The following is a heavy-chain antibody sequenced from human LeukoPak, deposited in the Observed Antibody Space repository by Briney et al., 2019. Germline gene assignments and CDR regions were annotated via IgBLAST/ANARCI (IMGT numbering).Heavy chain of an antibody. Sequence: SVKVSCKASGGAFSNFAISWVRRAPGQGLEWMGGVIPIFGTANYAQRFQGRVTITADESTSTVYMELSSLRSEDTAMYYCARASGDSSNYDFPKPYSYWGQGTLVTVSS. CDR2: VIPIFGTA. CDR3: ARASGDSSNYDFPKPYSY. J-gene: IGHJ4*02. V-gene: IGHV1-69*13. D-gene: IGHD3-22*01. CDR1: GGAFSNFA.